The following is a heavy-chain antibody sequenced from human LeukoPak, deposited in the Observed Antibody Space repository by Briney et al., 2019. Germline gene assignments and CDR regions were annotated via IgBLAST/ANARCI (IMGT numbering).Heavy chain of an antibody. CDR3: ARVSSGSVWYIDY. J-gene: IGHJ4*02. Sequence: SGGSLRLSCAASGFTFSSYWMHWVRQAPGKGLVWVSRLNSDGSSTTYADSVKGRFTISRDNAKNTLYLQMNSLRGEDTAVYYCARVSSGSVWYIDYWGQGTLVTVSS. CDR1: GFTFSSYW. V-gene: IGHV3-74*01. D-gene: IGHD6-19*01. CDR2: LNSDGSST.